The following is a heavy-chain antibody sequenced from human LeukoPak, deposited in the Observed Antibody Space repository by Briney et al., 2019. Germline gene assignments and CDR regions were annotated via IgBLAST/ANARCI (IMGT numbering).Heavy chain of an antibody. CDR3: AREAAVAGIYFDS. CDR2: ISYDGSST. D-gene: IGHD6-19*01. Sequence: GGSLRLSCVASGFTFSTYWMHWVRQAPGKGLVWVSRISYDGSSTNYADSVKGRFSISRDNAKNTVYLQMNSLRAEDTAVYYCAREAAVAGIYFDSWGQGALVTVSS. V-gene: IGHV3-74*01. J-gene: IGHJ4*02. CDR1: GFTFSTYW.